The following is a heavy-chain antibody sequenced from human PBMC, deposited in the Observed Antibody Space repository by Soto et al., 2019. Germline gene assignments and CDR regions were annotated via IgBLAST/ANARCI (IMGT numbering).Heavy chain of an antibody. J-gene: IGHJ6*02. CDR3: AKDLEDIVVVARDGMDV. V-gene: IGHV3-23*01. CDR2: ISGSGGST. D-gene: IGHD2-15*01. CDR1: GFTFSSYA. Sequence: GGSLRLSCAASGFTFSSYAMSWVRQAPGKGLEWVSAISGSGGSTYYADSVKGRFTISRDNSKNTLYLQMNSPRAEDTAVYYCAKDLEDIVVVARDGMDVWGQGTTVTVSS.